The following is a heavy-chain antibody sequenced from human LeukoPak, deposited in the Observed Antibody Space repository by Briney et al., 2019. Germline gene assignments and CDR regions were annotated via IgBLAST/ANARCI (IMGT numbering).Heavy chain of an antibody. Sequence: GASVKVSCKASGYTFTGYYMHWVRQAPGQGLEWMGWINRNSGGTNYAQKFQGRVTMTRDTSISTAYMELSRLRSDDTAVYYCARGRSGWTEDAFDIWGQGTMVTVSS. D-gene: IGHD6-19*01. CDR2: INRNSGGT. CDR1: GYTFTGYY. J-gene: IGHJ3*02. V-gene: IGHV1-2*02. CDR3: ARGRSGWTEDAFDI.